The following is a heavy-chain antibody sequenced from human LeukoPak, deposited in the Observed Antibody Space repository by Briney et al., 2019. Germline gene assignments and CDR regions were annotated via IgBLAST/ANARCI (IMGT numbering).Heavy chain of an antibody. V-gene: IGHV1-69*04. D-gene: IGHD3-3*01. Sequence: SVKVSCKASGGTFSSYAISWVRQALGQGLEWMGRIIPIFGIANYAQKFQGRVTITADKSTSTAYMELSSLRSEDTAVYYCARDHTGITIFGGSWFDPWGQGTLVTVSS. CDR3: ARDHTGITIFGGSWFDP. CDR1: GGTFSSYA. J-gene: IGHJ5*02. CDR2: IIPIFGIA.